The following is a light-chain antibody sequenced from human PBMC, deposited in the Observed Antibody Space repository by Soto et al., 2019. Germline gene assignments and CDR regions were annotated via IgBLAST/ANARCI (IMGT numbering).Light chain of an antibody. CDR2: DAS. Sequence: DIQMTQSPSSLSASVGDRVTITCQASQDISNDLNWYQQKPGKAPKILIYDASVLEAGVPSRFSGGVSGTHFTLTISSLQAEVVATYYCQQFDNLPLTFGGGTKVEIK. CDR1: QDISND. V-gene: IGKV1-33*01. CDR3: QQFDNLPLT. J-gene: IGKJ4*01.